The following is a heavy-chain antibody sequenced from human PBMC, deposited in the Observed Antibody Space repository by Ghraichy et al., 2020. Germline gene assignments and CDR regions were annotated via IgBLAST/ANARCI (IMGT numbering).Heavy chain of an antibody. CDR3: ARDYEEVPAALYYYYGMDV. CDR2: ISYDGSNK. CDR1: GFTFSSYA. J-gene: IGHJ6*02. D-gene: IGHD2-2*01. V-gene: IGHV3-30-3*01. Sequence: GGSLRLSCAASGFTFSSYAMHWVRKAPGKGLEWVAVISYDGSNKYYADSVKGRFTISRDNSKNTLYLQMNSLRAEDTAVYYCARDYEEVPAALYYYYGMDVWGQGTTVTVSS.